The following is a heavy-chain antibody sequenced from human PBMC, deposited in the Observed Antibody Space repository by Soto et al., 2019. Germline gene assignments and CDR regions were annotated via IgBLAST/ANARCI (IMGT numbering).Heavy chain of an antibody. J-gene: IGHJ5*02. CDR3: ARLFSARTNWFDP. V-gene: IGHV4-59*08. D-gene: IGHD1-1*01. CDR2: IYYSGST. Sequence: SETLSLTCTVSGGSISSYYLSWIRQPPGKGLEWIGYIYYSGSTNYNPSLKSRVTISVDTSKNQFSLKLSSVTAADTAVYYCARLFSARTNWFDPWGQGTLVTVSS. CDR1: GGSISSYY.